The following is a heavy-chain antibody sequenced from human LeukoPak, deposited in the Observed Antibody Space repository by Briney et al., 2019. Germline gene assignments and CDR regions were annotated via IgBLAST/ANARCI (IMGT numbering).Heavy chain of an antibody. CDR3: AKDRIPGTGTLLGY. D-gene: IGHD6-13*01. CDR1: GFTFSSFA. CDR2: ISGAGGST. Sequence: GGSLRLSCAASGFTFSSFAMTWVRQAPGKGLEWVSGISGAGGSTYYADSVKGRFTISRDNSKNTLYLQMDGLRAEDTAIYYCAKDRIPGTGTLLGYWGQGTLVTVSS. V-gene: IGHV3-23*01. J-gene: IGHJ4*02.